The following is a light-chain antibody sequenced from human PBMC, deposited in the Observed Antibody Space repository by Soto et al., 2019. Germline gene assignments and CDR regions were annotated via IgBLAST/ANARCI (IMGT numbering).Light chain of an antibody. CDR2: GAS. CDR1: QSVSNSY. CDR3: QQYGSSPYT. Sequence: EIVLTQSPGTLSLSPGERATLSYRASQSVSNSYLAWYQQKPGQAPRLLIYGASSRATGIPDRFSGSGSGTDFTLTIAGLEPEDFAVYYCQQYGSSPYTFGQGTELEIK. J-gene: IGKJ2*01. V-gene: IGKV3-20*01.